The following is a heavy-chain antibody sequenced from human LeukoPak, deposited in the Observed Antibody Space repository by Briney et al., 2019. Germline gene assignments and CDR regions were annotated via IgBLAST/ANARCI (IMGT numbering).Heavy chain of an antibody. D-gene: IGHD3-10*01. V-gene: IGHV3-64*01. CDR1: GFTVTTNG. J-gene: IGHJ3*02. Sequence: GGSLRLSCAASGFTVTTNGMHWVRQAPGKGLEDVSAISSNGVDTYYANSVKGRFSVSRDISKNTVYLQMGSLRAEDMAVYYCAKGRGHYYGPFDIWGQGTMVTVSS. CDR2: ISSNGVDT. CDR3: AKGRGHYYGPFDI.